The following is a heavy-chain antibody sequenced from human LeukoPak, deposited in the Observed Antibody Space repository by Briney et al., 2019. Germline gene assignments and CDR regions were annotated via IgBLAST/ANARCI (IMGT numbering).Heavy chain of an antibody. V-gene: IGHV1-69*05. D-gene: IGHD5-18*01. J-gene: IGHJ4*02. CDR3: ARSSRIQLWFLFGY. Sequence: ASVKVSCKASGGTFSSYAISWVRQAPGPGLEWMGGIIPIFGTANYAQTFQGRVTITTDESTSTAYMELSSLRSEDTAVYYCARSSRIQLWFLFGYWGQGTLVTVSS. CDR2: IIPIFGTA. CDR1: GGTFSSYA.